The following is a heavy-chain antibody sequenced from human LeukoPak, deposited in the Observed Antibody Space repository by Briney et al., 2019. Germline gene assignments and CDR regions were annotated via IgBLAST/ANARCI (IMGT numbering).Heavy chain of an antibody. Sequence: SETLSLTCAVSGYSISSGYYWGWIRQPPGKGLEWIGSIYHSGSTYYNPSLKSRVTISVDTSKNQFSLKLSSVTAADTAVYYCARARFLEWSTYYYMDVWGKGTTVTVSS. CDR3: ARARFLEWSTYYYMDV. CDR1: GYSISSGYY. J-gene: IGHJ6*03. V-gene: IGHV4-38-2*01. CDR2: IYHSGST. D-gene: IGHD3-3*01.